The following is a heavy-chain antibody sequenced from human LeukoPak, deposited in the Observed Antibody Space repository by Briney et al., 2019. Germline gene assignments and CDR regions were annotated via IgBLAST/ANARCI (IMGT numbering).Heavy chain of an antibody. Sequence: GGSLRLSCAASGFTFSSYGMHWVRQAPGKGLEWVAVIWYDGSNKYYADSVKGRFTISRDNSKNTLYLQMNSLRAEDTAVYYCAKGVDYPPFDYWGQGTLVTVSS. J-gene: IGHJ4*02. CDR2: IWYDGSNK. V-gene: IGHV3-33*06. D-gene: IGHD4-11*01. CDR3: AKGVDYPPFDY. CDR1: GFTFSSYG.